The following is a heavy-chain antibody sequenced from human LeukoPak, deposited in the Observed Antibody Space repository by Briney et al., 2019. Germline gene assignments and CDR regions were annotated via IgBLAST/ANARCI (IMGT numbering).Heavy chain of an antibody. D-gene: IGHD6-13*01. CDR3: ARDLGIAAGYGMDV. V-gene: IGHV1-46*01. J-gene: IGHJ6*02. Sequence: ASVKVSCKASGYTFPSYFMHWVRQAPGQGLEWMGIINPTGGSTTYAQKFQGRVTMTRDTSTSTVYMELSSLRSDDTAVYYCARDLGIAAGYGMDVWGQGTTVTVSS. CDR1: GYTFPSYF. CDR2: INPTGGST.